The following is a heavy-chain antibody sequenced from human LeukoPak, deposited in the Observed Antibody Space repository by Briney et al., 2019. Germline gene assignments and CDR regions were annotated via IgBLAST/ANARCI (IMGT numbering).Heavy chain of an antibody. CDR1: GGSISSYN. D-gene: IGHD3-3*01. Sequence: SETLSLTCTVSGGSISSYNWGWIRQPPGKGLEWIGSIHYTGTTFYNPSLKSRVTISVDTSKNQFSLKLSSVTAADTAVYYCARGSRLGVVERDAFDIWGQGTMVTVSS. J-gene: IGHJ3*02. V-gene: IGHV4-39*07. CDR3: ARGSRLGVVERDAFDI. CDR2: IHYTGTT.